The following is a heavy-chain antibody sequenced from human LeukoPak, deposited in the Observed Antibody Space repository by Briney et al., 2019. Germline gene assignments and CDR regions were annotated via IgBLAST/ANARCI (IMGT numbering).Heavy chain of an antibody. Sequence: SETLSLTCTVSGGSISSHYWSWIRQPPGKGLEWIGYISYSGSTNYNPSLKSRVTISVDTSKNQFSLKLRSVTAADTAVYYCARVNSNYFRSSYYYYGMDVRGQGTTVTVSS. D-gene: IGHD4-11*01. J-gene: IGHJ6*02. CDR1: GGSISSHY. CDR2: ISYSGST. V-gene: IGHV4-59*11. CDR3: ARVNSNYFRSSYYYYGMDV.